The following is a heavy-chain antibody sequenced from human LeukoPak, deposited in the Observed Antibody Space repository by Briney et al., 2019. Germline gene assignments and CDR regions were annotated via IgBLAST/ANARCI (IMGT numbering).Heavy chain of an antibody. CDR2: ITSGSYI. Sequence: GGSLRLSCVASGFTFSSYTMNWVRQAPGKGLEWVSSITSGSYIYYAESVKGRFTISRDNAKNSLYLQMNSLRAEDTAVYYCARDPAADDYWGQGTLVTASS. V-gene: IGHV3-21*01. D-gene: IGHD6-13*01. J-gene: IGHJ4*02. CDR3: ARDPAADDY. CDR1: GFTFSSYT.